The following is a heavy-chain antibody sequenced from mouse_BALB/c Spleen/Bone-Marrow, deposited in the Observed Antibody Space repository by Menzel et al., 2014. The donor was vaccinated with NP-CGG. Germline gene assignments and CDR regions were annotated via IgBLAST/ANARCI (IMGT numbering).Heavy chain of an antibody. D-gene: IGHD1-1*01. CDR1: GYAFTNYL. CDR2: INPGTGDT. Sequence: QVQLQQSGAELVRPGTSVKVSCKASGYAFTNYLIEWVKQRPGQGLEWIGVINPGTGDTNYNEKFKGKATLTADKSSNTAYMQFSSLTSDDSAVYFCARRYYVHWYSDVWGAGTTVTVSS. CDR3: ARRYYVHWYSDV. V-gene: IGHV1-54*01. J-gene: IGHJ1*01.